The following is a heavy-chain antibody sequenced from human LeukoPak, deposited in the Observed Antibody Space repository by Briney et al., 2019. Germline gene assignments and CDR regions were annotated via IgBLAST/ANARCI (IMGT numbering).Heavy chain of an antibody. CDR2: INSDGSST. J-gene: IGHJ4*02. CDR3: AALDHGHDY. V-gene: IGHV3-74*03. CDR1: GFTFSSYG. Sequence: PGRSLRLSCAASGFTFSSYGMHWVRQAPGKGLVWVSRINSDGSSTKCADSVKGRFTISRDNAKNTLYLQMNSLRAEDTAVYYCAALDHGHDYWGQGTLVTVSS.